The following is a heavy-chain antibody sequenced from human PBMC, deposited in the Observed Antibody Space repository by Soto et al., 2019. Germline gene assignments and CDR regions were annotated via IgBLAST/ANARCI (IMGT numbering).Heavy chain of an antibody. CDR1: GGTFSSYA. J-gene: IGHJ4*02. D-gene: IGHD1-1*01. CDR2: IIPIFGTA. CDR3: ARGVEMATTFDY. Sequence: QVQLVQSGAEVKKPGSSVKVSCKASGGTFSSYAISWVRQAPGQGLEWMGGIIPIFGTANYAQKFQGRVTXXAXXSTSTAYMELSSLRSEDTAVYYCARGVEMATTFDYWGQGTLVTVSS. V-gene: IGHV1-69*12.